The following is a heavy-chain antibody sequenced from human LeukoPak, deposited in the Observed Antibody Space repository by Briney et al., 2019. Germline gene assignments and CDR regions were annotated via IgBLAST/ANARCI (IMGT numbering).Heavy chain of an antibody. CDR2: ISDSGSTR. J-gene: IGHJ4*02. CDR1: GFTFSDYY. CDR3: ARAGVTDYFDY. Sequence: GGSLRLSCTASGFTFSDYYMTWIRQAPGKGLEYVSYISDSGSTRHFADSVKGRFTISRDNAKNSLYLQMNSLRAEDTAVYYCARAGVTDYFDYWGRGTLVTVSS. V-gene: IGHV3-11*01. D-gene: IGHD2-21*02.